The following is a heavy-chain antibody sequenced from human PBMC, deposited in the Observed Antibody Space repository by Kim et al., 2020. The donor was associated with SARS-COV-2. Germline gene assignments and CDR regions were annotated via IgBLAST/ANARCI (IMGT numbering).Heavy chain of an antibody. V-gene: IGHV1-46*01. CDR2: IHPSGDT. CDR3: VRDWELGY. Sequence: ASVKVSCKASGYTFTTYYIHWVRQAPRQGLEWMGVIHPSGDTTYAQNFQGRVIMTRDTSTSTVYMELSNLGSEDTAVYYCVRDWELGYWGQGTQVTVPS. D-gene: IGHD1-7*01. CDR1: GYTFTTYY. J-gene: IGHJ4*02.